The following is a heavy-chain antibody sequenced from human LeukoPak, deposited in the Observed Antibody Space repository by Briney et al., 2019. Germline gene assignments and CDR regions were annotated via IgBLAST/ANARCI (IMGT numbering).Heavy chain of an antibody. J-gene: IGHJ4*02. Sequence: SVKVSCKASGGTFSSYAISWVRQAPGRGLEWMGRIIPILGITNYPQKFQDRVTVTADKSTSTAYMELGSLRSEDTAVYYCARGDYGDLFDYWGQGTLVTVSS. CDR1: GGTFSSYA. CDR2: IIPILGIT. D-gene: IGHD4-17*01. CDR3: ARGDYGDLFDY. V-gene: IGHV1-69*04.